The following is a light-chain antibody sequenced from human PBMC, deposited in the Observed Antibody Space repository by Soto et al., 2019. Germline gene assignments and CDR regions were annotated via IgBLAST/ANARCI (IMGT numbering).Light chain of an antibody. J-gene: IGKJ5*01. V-gene: IGKV3-20*01. Sequence: EIVLTQSPGTLSLSPGERATLSCRAIQSVTSSYLAWYQLKPGQAPRLLIYGASSRATGIPDRFSGSGSGTDFTLTISRLEPEDFAVYYCQQYGSSLPITFGQGTRLEIK. CDR2: GAS. CDR3: QQYGSSLPIT. CDR1: QSVTSSY.